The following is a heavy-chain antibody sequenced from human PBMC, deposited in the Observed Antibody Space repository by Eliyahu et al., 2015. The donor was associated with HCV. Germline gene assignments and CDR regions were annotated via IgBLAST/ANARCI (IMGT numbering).Heavy chain of an antibody. J-gene: IGHJ5*02. Sequence: QVQLQESGPGLVKPSETLSLTCTVSGGSISSYYWSWIRQPPGKGLEWIAYIYYSGSTNYNPSLKSRVTISVDTSKNQFSLKLSSVTAADTAVYYCASGGGGIAVASTGGWFDPWGQGTLVTVSS. CDR1: GGSISSYY. D-gene: IGHD6-19*01. CDR3: ASGGGGIAVASTGGWFDP. CDR2: IYYSGST. V-gene: IGHV4-59*01.